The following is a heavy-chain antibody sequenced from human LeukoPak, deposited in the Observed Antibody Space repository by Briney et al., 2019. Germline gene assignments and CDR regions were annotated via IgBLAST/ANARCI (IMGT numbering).Heavy chain of an antibody. CDR3: TRGYSSGWPVDY. CDR2: IRSKAYGGTT. V-gene: IGHV3-49*03. CDR1: GFTSGDYA. Sequence: PGGSLRLSCTASGFTSGDYAMSWFRQAPGKGLEWVGFIRSKAYGGTTEYAASVKGRFTISRDDSKSIAYLQMNSLKTEDTAVYYCTRGYSSGWPVDYWGQGTLVTVSS. D-gene: IGHD6-19*01. J-gene: IGHJ4*02.